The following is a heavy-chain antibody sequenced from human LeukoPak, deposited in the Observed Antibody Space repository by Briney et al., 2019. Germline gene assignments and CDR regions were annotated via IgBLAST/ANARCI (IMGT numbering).Heavy chain of an antibody. D-gene: IGHD3-10*01. J-gene: IGHJ3*02. CDR1: GGSISNYY. CDR3: ARRTGYSGSGSGAFDI. V-gene: IGHV4-4*07. Sequence: SETLSLTCTVSGGSISNYYWTWLRQPAEKGLEWIGRIYTSGSSNYNSSLKSRVTMSVDTSKNQFSLKLSSVTAADAAVYYCARRTGYSGSGSGAFDIWGQGTMVTVSS. CDR2: IYTSGSS.